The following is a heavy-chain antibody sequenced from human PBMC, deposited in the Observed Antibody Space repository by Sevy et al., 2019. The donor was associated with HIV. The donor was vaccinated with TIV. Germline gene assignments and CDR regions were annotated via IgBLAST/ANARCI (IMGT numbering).Heavy chain of an antibody. V-gene: IGHV3-15*01. D-gene: IGHD2-8*01. CDR2: IKSKTDGGTT. CDR3: TTDTLYCTNGVCYDFDY. Sequence: GGSLRLSCAASGFTFSNAWMSWVRQAPGKGREWVGRIKSKTDGGTTDYAAPVKGRFTISRNDSKNTQYQQMNSLKTEDTAVYYCTTDTLYCTNGVCYDFDYWGQGTLVTVSS. J-gene: IGHJ4*02. CDR1: GFTFSNAW.